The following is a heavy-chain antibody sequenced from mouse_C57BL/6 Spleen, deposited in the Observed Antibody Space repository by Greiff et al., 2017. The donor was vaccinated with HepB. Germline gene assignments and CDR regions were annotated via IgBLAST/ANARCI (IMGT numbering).Heavy chain of an antibody. Sequence: QVQLQQSGAELVKPGASVKISCKASGYAFSSYWMNWVKQRPGKGLEWIGQIYPGDGDTNYNGKFKGKATLTADKSSSTAYMQLSSLTSEDSAVYFCAGLGGSREAFDYWGQGTTLTVSS. J-gene: IGHJ2*01. D-gene: IGHD1-1*01. CDR2: IYPGDGDT. CDR3: AGLGGSREAFDY. V-gene: IGHV1-80*01. CDR1: GYAFSSYW.